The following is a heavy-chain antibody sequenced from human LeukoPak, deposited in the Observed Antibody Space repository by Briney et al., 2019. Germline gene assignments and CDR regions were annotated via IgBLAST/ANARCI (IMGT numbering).Heavy chain of an antibody. V-gene: IGHV3-43*02. CDR2: ISADGGSA. CDR1: GLNFGESA. D-gene: IGHD3-22*01. Sequence: GGSLRLSCVASGLNFGESAMHWVRHAPGKGLEWVSLISADGGSAFSADSVKGRFSISRDNSKNSLYLQMDSLRSEDTAMYYCAKESGKFGYWGQGTLVVVSS. J-gene: IGHJ4*02. CDR3: AKESGKFGY.